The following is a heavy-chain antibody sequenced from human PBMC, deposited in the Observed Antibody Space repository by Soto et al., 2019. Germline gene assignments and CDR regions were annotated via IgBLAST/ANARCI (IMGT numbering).Heavy chain of an antibody. CDR2: IYYSGST. CDR3: ARGAAGTKGGNWFDP. J-gene: IGHJ5*02. CDR1: GGSISSGGYY. D-gene: IGHD6-13*01. Sequence: QVQLQESGPGLVKPSQTLSLTCTVSGGSISSGGYYWSWIRQHPGKGLEWIGYIYYSGSTYYNPSLKSRVTISVDTSKHQCSLKLSSVTAADTAVYYCARGAAGTKGGNWFDPWGQGTLVTVSS. V-gene: IGHV4-31*03.